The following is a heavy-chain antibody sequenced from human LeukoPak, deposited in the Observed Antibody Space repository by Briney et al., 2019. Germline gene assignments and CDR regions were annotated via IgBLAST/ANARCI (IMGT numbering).Heavy chain of an antibody. D-gene: IGHD4-17*01. V-gene: IGHV4-59*01. CDR1: GDSISAYS. J-gene: IGHJ5*02. CDR3: AMTTNWFDP. Sequence: PSETLSLTCTVSGDSISAYSWIWIRQPPGKGLECIGYISYSGNTNFNPSLQSRVTMSVATSKNQFSLKLNSVTAADTAVYYCAMTTNWFDPWGQGTLVTVSS. CDR2: ISYSGNT.